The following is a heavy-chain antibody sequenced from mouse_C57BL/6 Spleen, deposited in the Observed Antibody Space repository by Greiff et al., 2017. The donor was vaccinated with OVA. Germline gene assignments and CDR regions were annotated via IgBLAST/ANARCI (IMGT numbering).Heavy chain of an antibody. D-gene: IGHD1-1*01. Sequence: QVQLKQSGAELARPGASVKLSCKASGYTFTSYGISWVKQRTGQGLEWIGEIYPRSGNTYYNEKFKGKATLTADKSSSTAYMELRSLTSEDSAVYFCASQGDYGSSYWYFDVWGTGTTVTVSS. J-gene: IGHJ1*03. CDR1: GYTFTSYG. CDR2: IYPRSGNT. V-gene: IGHV1-81*01. CDR3: ASQGDYGSSYWYFDV.